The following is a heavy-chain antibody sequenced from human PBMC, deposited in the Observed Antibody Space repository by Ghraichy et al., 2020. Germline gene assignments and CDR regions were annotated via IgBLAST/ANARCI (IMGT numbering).Heavy chain of an antibody. J-gene: IGHJ4*02. CDR3: ARESPGSSSWYEG. D-gene: IGHD6-13*01. CDR1: GFTFSSSA. CDR2: TKQDGSEK. Sequence: SCAASGFTFSSSAISWVRQAPGKGLEWVANTKQDGSEKYYVDSVKGRFTVSRDNAKNFLYLQMNSLRVEDTAIYYCARESPGSSSWYEGWGQGTLVTVAS. V-gene: IGHV3-7*03.